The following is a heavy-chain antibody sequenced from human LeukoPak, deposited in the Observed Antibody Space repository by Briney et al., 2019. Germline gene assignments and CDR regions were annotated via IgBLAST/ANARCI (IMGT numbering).Heavy chain of an antibody. CDR1: GYTFTSYD. D-gene: IGHD5-12*01. V-gene: IGHV1-8*01. CDR2: MNPNSGNT. J-gene: IGHJ6*02. Sequence: ASVKVSCTASGYTFTSYDINWVRQATGQGLEWMGWMNPNSGNTGYAQKFQGRVTMTRNTSISTAYMEQSSLRSEDTAVYYCARGHWVATISYYYYGMDVWGQGTTVTVSS. CDR3: ARGHWVATISYYYYGMDV.